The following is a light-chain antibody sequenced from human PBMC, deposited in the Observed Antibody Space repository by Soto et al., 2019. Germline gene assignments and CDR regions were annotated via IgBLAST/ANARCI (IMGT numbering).Light chain of an antibody. CDR1: QSISSW. CDR3: QQYNSYSRT. Sequence: DIQRTQSPSTLSASVGDRVTITCRASQSISSWLAWYQQKPGKAPKLLIYKASSLESGVPSRFSGSGSGTELTLTISSLQPDDFATYYCQQYNSYSRTFGQGTKVDI. CDR2: KAS. J-gene: IGKJ1*01. V-gene: IGKV1-5*03.